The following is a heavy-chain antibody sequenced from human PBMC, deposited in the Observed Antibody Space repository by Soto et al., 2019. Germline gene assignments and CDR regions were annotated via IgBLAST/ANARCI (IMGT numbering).Heavy chain of an antibody. CDR2: INSSGSGGTT. J-gene: IGHJ6*02. CDR1: GYTFTSYD. D-gene: IGHD6-6*01. V-gene: IGHV1-46*01. Sequence: GASVKVSCKASGYTFTSYDTHWVRQAPGQGLEWMGIINSSGSGGTTSYAQKFQGRVTMTRDTSTSTVDMELSSLRAEDTAVYYCARVAVARAMDVWGQGTTVTVSS. CDR3: ARVAVARAMDV.